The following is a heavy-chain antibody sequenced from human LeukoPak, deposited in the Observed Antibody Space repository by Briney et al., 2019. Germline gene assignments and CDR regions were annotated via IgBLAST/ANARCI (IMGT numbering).Heavy chain of an antibody. Sequence: GGSLRLSCAASGFTFSSCSMNWVRQAPGKGLEWVSCISSSRSFIFYADSVKGRFTISRDNAKNSLYLQMNSLRAEDTAVYYCARINPDEYAFDIWGQGTLVTVSS. CDR2: ISSSRSFI. CDR3: ARINPDEYAFDI. D-gene: IGHD1-14*01. J-gene: IGHJ3*02. V-gene: IGHV3-21*01. CDR1: GFTFSSCS.